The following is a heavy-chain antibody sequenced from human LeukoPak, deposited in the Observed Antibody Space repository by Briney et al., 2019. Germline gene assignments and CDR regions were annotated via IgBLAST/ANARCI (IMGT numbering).Heavy chain of an antibody. Sequence: ASVKVSCKASGGTFSSYAISWVRQAPGQGLEWMGGIIPIFGTANYAQKFQGRVTITANESTSTAYMELSSLRSEDTAVYYCARIQIAARPGYYYYGMDVWGQGTTVTVSS. CDR2: IIPIFGTA. V-gene: IGHV1-69*01. CDR1: GGTFSSYA. CDR3: ARIQIAARPGYYYYGMDV. D-gene: IGHD6-6*01. J-gene: IGHJ6*02.